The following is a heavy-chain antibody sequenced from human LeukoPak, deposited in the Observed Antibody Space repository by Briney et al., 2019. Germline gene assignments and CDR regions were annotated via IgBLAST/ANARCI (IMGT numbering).Heavy chain of an antibody. CDR3: ARGFDVDTAMGGAFDY. V-gene: IGHV1-18*01. J-gene: IGHJ4*02. CDR2: ISTYNGNT. Sequence: ASVKVSCKASGGTFSSYAISWVRQAPGQGLEWMGWISTYNGNTNYAQKLQGRVSMTTDTSTSTAYMDLRSLRSDDTAVYYCARGFDVDTAMGGAFDYWGQGTLVIVSS. D-gene: IGHD5-18*01. CDR1: GGTFSSYA.